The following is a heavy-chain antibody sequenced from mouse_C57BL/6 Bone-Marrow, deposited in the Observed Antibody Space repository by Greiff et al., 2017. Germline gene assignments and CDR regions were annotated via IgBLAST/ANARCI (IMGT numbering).Heavy chain of an antibody. CDR2: IFPGSGST. CDR1: GYTFTDYY. Sequence: VQGVESGPELVKPGASVKMSCKASGYTFTDYYINWVKQRPGQGLEWIGWIFPGSGSTYYNEKFKGKATLTVDKSSSTAYMLLSSLTSEDSAVYFCARRMMAPYAMDYWGQGTSGTVSS. V-gene: IGHV1-75*01. D-gene: IGHD2-3*01. CDR3: ARRMMAPYAMDY. J-gene: IGHJ4*01.